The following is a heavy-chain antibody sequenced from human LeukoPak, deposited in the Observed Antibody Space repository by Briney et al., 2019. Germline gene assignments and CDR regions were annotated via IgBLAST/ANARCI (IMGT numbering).Heavy chain of an antibody. CDR2: INPNSGGT. CDR1: GYTFTSYD. CDR3: ARDIVATAFDY. Sequence: GASVKVSCKASGYTFTSYDINWVRQATGQGLEWMGWINPNSGGTNYAQKFQGRVTMTRDTSISTAYMELSRLRSDDTAVYYCARDIVATAFDYWGQGTLVTVSS. J-gene: IGHJ4*02. V-gene: IGHV1-2*02. D-gene: IGHD5-12*01.